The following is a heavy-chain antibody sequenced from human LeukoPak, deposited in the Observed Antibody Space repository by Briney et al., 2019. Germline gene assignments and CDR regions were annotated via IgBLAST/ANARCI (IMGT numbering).Heavy chain of an antibody. Sequence: SVKVSCKASGGTFSSYAISWVRQAPGQGLEWVGGIIPIFGTANYAQKFQGRVTITTDESTSTAYMELSSLRSEDTAVYYCARAGVYYQGGFDYWGQGTLVTVSS. V-gene: IGHV1-69*05. CDR3: ARAGVYYQGGFDY. CDR2: IIPIFGTA. D-gene: IGHD3-10*01. J-gene: IGHJ4*02. CDR1: GGTFSSYA.